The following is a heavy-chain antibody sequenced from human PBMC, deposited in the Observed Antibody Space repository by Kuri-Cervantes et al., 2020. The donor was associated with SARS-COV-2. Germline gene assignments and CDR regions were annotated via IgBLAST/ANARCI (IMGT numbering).Heavy chain of an antibody. V-gene: IGHV3-74*01. J-gene: IGHJ4*02. CDR3: ARAFLRGGSDY. D-gene: IGHD1-26*01. CDR2: TNTDGSST. Sequence: LTCAASGFTFSNYWMHWVRQAPGKGQVWVSRTNTDGSSTSYADSVKGRFTISRDNAKNTLYLQMNSLRAEDTAVYYCARAFLRGGSDYWGQGTLVTVSS. CDR1: GFTFSNYW.